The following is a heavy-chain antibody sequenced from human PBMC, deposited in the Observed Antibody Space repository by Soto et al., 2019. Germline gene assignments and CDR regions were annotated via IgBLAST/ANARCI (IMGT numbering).Heavy chain of an antibody. J-gene: IGHJ4*02. D-gene: IGHD3-3*01. CDR3: ASSRVGKLRRNPTYYFDY. CDR1: GGTFSSYA. Sequence: SVKVSCKASGGTFSSYAISCVLQSPLQGLEWMGGIIPIFGTANYAQKFQGRVTITADESTSTAYMELSSLRSEDTAVYYCASSRVGKLRRNPTYYFDYWGQGTLVTVSS. V-gene: IGHV1-69*13. CDR2: IIPIFGTA.